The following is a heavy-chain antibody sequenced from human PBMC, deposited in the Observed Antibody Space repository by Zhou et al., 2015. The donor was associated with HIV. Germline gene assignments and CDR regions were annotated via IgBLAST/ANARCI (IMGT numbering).Heavy chain of an antibody. CDR1: GYDFGSFG. CDR3: ARGQTYFYDKRVIIKLYFDL. Sequence: QVRLVQSEGEAGKPGASARVSCKTSGYDFGSFGVNWVRQAPGQGLEWLGWISVHNGKTEVAQKFQGRVTMTTDTSTATLHMDLTNLRPDDTAVYYCARGQTYFYDKRVIIKLYFDLWAGGTSVTISS. D-gene: IGHD3-22*01. V-gene: IGHV1-18*01. J-gene: IGHJ2*01. CDR2: ISVHNGKT.